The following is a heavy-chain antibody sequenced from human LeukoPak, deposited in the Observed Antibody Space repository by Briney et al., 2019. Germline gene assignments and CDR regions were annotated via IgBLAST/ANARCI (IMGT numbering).Heavy chain of an antibody. CDR3: AKTYGSGSYFIFDY. V-gene: IGHV3-30*02. J-gene: IGHJ4*02. CDR1: GFTFSSYG. Sequence: PGGSLRLSCAAPGFTFSSYGMHSVRRAPGKGLERVAFIRYDGSNKYYADSVKGRFTIYRDNHKKNRYQQMNSQRDDDTFVYYCAKTYGSGSYFIFDYWGEGTLVTVSS. CDR2: IRYDGSNK. D-gene: IGHD3-10*01.